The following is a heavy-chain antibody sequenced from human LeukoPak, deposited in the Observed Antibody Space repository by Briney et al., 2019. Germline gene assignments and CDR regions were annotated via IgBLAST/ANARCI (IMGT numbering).Heavy chain of an antibody. CDR2: IYYTGNT. D-gene: IGHD3-22*01. Sequence: PSETLSLTCTVSGGSISSYYWSWIRQPPGKGLEWIGYIYYTGNTNYNPSLKSRVTISVDTSKNQFSLKVRSVTAADTAVYSCARGIYDSSGYFYFDYWGQGTLVTVSS. J-gene: IGHJ4*02. V-gene: IGHV4-59*01. CDR1: GGSISSYY. CDR3: ARGIYDSSGYFYFDY.